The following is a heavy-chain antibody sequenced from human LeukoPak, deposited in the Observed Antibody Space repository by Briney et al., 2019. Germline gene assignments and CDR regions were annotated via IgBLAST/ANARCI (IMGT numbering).Heavy chain of an antibody. CDR3: ASHYGYTQRKYYYYMDG. J-gene: IGHJ6*03. Sequence: SETLSLTCAVYGGSFSGYYWSWIRQPPGKGLEWIGEINHSGSTNYNPSLKSRVTISVDTSKNQFSLKLSSVTAADTAVYYCASHYGYTQRKYYYYMDGWGKGPTVIISS. CDR2: INHSGST. CDR1: GGSFSGYY. D-gene: IGHD5-18*01. V-gene: IGHV4-34*01.